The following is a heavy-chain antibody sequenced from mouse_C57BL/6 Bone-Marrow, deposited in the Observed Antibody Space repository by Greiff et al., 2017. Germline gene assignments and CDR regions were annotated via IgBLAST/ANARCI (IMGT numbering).Heavy chain of an antibody. CDR2: IYPGSGST. V-gene: IGHV1-55*01. CDR3: ARYIGWYFDG. CDR1: GYTFTSYW. J-gene: IGHJ1*03. Sequence: QVQLQQPGAELVKPGASVKMSCKASGYTFTSYWITWVKQRPGQGLEWIGDIYPGSGSTNYNEKFKSKATLTVGTSSSTAYMQLSSLTSEDSAVYYCARYIGWYFDGWGTGTTVTVSS.